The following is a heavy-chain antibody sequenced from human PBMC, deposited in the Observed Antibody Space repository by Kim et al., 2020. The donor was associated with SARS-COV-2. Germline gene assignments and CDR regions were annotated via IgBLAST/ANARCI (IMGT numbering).Heavy chain of an antibody. D-gene: IGHD6-25*01. CDR3: ARVLTSWSSEGY. CDR2: ISESGTTV. CDR1: RFRFSGFY. Sequence: GGSLRLSCTASRFRFSGFYMSWIRQAPGKGLEWISYISESGTTVYYADSVKGRFTVSRDDANNFVFLQMNGLRVEDTAMYYCARVLTSWSSEGYWGQG. J-gene: IGHJ4*02. V-gene: IGHV3-11*01.